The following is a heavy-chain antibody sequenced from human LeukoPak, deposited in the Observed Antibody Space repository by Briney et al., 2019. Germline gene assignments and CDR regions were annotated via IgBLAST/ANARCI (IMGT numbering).Heavy chain of an antibody. V-gene: IGHV3-66*01. J-gene: IGHJ3*02. CDR2: IYSGGST. D-gene: IGHD3-16*01. CDR3: ARDRGLPLDAFGI. Sequence: GGSLRLSCAASGFTVSSNYMSWVRQAPGKGLEWVSVIYSGGSTYYADSVKGRFTISRDNSKNTLYLQMNSLRAEDTAVYYCARDRGLPLDAFGIWGQGTMVTVSS. CDR1: GFTVSSNY.